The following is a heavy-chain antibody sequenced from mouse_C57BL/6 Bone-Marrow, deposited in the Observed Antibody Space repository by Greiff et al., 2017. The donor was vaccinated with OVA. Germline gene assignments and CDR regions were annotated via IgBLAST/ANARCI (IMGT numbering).Heavy chain of an antibody. V-gene: IGHV14-4*01. D-gene: IGHD1-1*01. Sequence: EVKLQQSGAELVRPGASVKLSCTASGFNIKDDYMHWVKQRPEQGLEWIGWIDPENGDTEYASKFQGKATITADTSSNTAYLQLSSLTSEDTAVYYCTPYGSSFAYWGQGTLVTVSA. CDR3: TPYGSSFAY. CDR1: GFNIKDDY. CDR2: IDPENGDT. J-gene: IGHJ3*01.